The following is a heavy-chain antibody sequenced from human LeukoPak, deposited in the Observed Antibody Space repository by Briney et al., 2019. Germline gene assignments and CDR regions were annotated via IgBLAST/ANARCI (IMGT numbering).Heavy chain of an antibody. Sequence: GGSLRLSCAASGFTFSSYSMNWVRQAPGKGLEWVSYISSSSSTIYYADSVKGRLTISRDNAKNSLYLQMNSLRAEDTAVYYCARLNVGGSYGYWGQGTLVTVSS. CDR2: ISSSSSTI. J-gene: IGHJ4*02. D-gene: IGHD1-26*01. CDR1: GFTFSSYS. CDR3: ARLNVGGSYGY. V-gene: IGHV3-48*04.